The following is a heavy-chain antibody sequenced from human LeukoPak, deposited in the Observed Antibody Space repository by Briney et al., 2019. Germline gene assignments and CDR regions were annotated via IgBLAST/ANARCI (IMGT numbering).Heavy chain of an antibody. CDR1: GYTFTGYY. D-gene: IGHD1-26*01. Sequence: ASVKVSCKASGYTFTGYYMHWVRQAPGQGLEWMGRINPNNGATNYAQKLQGRVTITGDTSISTAYMELSSLRSDDTAVYYCTRESGSYHGNDYWGQGTTVTVSS. V-gene: IGHV1-2*06. CDR3: TRESGSYHGNDY. J-gene: IGHJ4*03. CDR2: INPNNGAT.